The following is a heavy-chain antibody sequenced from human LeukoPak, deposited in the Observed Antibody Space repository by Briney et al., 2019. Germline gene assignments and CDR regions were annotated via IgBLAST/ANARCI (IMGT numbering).Heavy chain of an antibody. J-gene: IGHJ5*02. CDR2: INHSGST. Sequence: PSETLSLTCAVYGGSFSGYYWSWIRQPPGKGLEWIGEINHSGSTNYNPSLKSRVTISVDTSKNQFSLKLSSVTAADTAVYYCARGGASYDLWSGYNYNWFDPWGQGTLVTVSS. V-gene: IGHV4-34*01. D-gene: IGHD3-3*01. CDR1: GGSFSGYY. CDR3: ARGGASYDLWSGYNYNWFDP.